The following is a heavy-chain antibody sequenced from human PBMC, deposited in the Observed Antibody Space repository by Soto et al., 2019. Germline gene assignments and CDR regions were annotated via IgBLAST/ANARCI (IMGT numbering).Heavy chain of an antibody. D-gene: IGHD5-12*01. CDR2: INQAGSEK. CDR1: GFTFNQHG. J-gene: IGHJ6*02. V-gene: IGHV3-7*03. CDR3: ARDHLILQADYFYNSADV. Sequence: GGSLRLSCATSGFTFNQHGMSWVRQAPGKGLEWVARINQAGSEKFQLNCVKGRLTTDRDNDKNSVSLRMNSLRADDTAVYYCARDHLILQADYFYNSADVWGRGTPVTVSS.